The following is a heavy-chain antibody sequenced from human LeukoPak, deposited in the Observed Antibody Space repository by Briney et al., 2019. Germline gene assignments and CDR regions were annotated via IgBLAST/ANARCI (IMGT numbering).Heavy chain of an antibody. V-gene: IGHV4-4*07. CDR1: GGSTSGYF. Sequence: PSETLSLTRTVSGGSTSGYFWSWIRQPAGEGLEWIGRIYSSGINNYNPSLKGRVTMSLDTSKNHLSLNLSSVTAADTAVYYCAREPTSGREPTSGRPLDYWGQGTLVTVSS. J-gene: IGHJ4*02. D-gene: IGHD5-12*01. CDR3: AREPTSGREPTSGRPLDY. CDR2: IYSSGIN.